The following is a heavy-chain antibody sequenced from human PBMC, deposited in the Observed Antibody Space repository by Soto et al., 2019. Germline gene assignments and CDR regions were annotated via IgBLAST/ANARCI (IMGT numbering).Heavy chain of an antibody. V-gene: IGHV3-48*01. CDR1: EFAVISYR. J-gene: IGHJ5*02. D-gene: IGHD2-15*01. CDR3: ARFRGSRLYNWFDP. Sequence: HGGCLRLCGAAGEFAVISYRMNLVRQAPGKGLEWVSYISSSSSTIYYADSVKGRFTISRDNAKNSLYLQMNSLRAEDTAVYYCARFRGSRLYNWFDPWGQRTLVTVSS. CDR2: ISSSSSTI.